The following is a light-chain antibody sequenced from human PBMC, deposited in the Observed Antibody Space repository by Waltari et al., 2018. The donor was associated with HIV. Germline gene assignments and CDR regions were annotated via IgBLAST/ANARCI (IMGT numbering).Light chain of an antibody. Sequence: QSVLTQPPSVSGAPGQRVTISCTGSSSNIGAGFVVHCSHQFPVSTRKPYMYGNSNRPSGVPDLFAGSKSGTSASLAITGLRAEDEADYYCHSYVSSLTGYVFGTGTKVTVL. CDR1: SSNIGAGFV. CDR2: GNS. V-gene: IGLV1-40*01. J-gene: IGLJ1*01. CDR3: HSYVSSLTGYV.